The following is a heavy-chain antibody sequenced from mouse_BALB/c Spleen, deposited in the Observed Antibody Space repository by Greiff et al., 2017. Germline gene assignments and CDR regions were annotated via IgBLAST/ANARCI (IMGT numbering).Heavy chain of an antibody. CDR2: INPYNDGT. D-gene: IGHD2-4*01. Sequence: EVQLQQSGPELVKPGASVKMSCKASGFTFTSYVMHWVKQKPGQGLEWIGYINPYNDGTKYNEKFKGKATLTADKSSSTAYMELSSLASEDSAVYYCARQYYDLIPFAYWGQGTLVTVSA. J-gene: IGHJ3*01. CDR1: GFTFTSYV. CDR3: ARQYYDLIPFAY. V-gene: IGHV1-14*01.